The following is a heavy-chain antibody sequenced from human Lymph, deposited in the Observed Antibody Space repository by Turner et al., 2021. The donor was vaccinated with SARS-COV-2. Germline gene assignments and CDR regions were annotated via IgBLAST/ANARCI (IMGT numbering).Heavy chain of an antibody. J-gene: IGHJ6*02. CDR2: IYIGGST. Sequence: EVQLVESGGGLVQPGGSMRLSCAVSGFTVSSIYMTWVRQAPGKGLEWVSFIYIGGSTYYADSVKGRFTISRNNSKHTLYLQMNSLRAEDTAVYYCARDEGHYGMDVWGQGTTVTVSS. CDR3: ARDEGHYGMDV. V-gene: IGHV3-53*04. CDR1: GFTVSSIY.